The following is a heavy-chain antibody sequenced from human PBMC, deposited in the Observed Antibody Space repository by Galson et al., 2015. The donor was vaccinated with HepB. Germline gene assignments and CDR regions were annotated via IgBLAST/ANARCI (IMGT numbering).Heavy chain of an antibody. CDR1: GYSFTSYW. D-gene: IGHD5-12*01. J-gene: IGHJ6*02. V-gene: IGHV5-10-1*01. CDR3: ARREHSGYDYLGVSVGYYYGMDV. Sequence: QSGAEVKKPGESLRISCKGSGYSFTSYWTSWVRQMPGKGLEWMGRIDPSDSYTNYSPSFQGHVTISADESISTAYLQWSSLKASDTAMYYCARREHSGYDYLGVSVGYYYGMDVWGQGTTVTVSS. CDR2: IDPSDSYT.